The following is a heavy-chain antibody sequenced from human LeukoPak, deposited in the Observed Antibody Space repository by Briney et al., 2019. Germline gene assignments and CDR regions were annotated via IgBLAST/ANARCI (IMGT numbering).Heavy chain of an antibody. CDR2: IFHTGSS. CDR3: ARDGGHAFDV. V-gene: IGHV4-59*01. Sequence: SETLSLTCTVSGGSINRDYWSWIRQPPGKGLEWIGYIFHTGSSNYNASLRSRATISVDTSKNLFSLRLTAVTAADTAVYYCARDGGHAFDVWGQGTMVTVSS. CDR1: GGSINRDY. D-gene: IGHD2-15*01. J-gene: IGHJ3*01.